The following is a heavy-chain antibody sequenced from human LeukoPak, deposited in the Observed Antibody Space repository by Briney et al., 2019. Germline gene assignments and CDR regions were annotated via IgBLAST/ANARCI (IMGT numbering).Heavy chain of an antibody. J-gene: IGHJ4*02. CDR2: IDWDDDK. D-gene: IGHD6-13*01. CDR3: ARILIAAAGTIPLDY. CDR1: GFSLSTSGMC. Sequence: ESGPTLVSPTQTLTLTCTFSGFSLSTSGMCVSWIRQPPGKALEWLARIDWDDDKYYSTSLKTRLTISKDTSKNQVVLTMTNMDPVDTATYYCARILIAAAGTIPLDYWGQGTLVTVSS. V-gene: IGHV2-70*11.